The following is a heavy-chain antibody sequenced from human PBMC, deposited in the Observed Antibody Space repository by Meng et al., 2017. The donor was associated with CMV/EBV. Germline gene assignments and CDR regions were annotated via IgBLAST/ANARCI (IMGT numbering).Heavy chain of an antibody. Sequence: SETLSLTCAVYGGSFSGYYWSWIRQPPGKGLEWIGEINHSGSTNYNPSFKSRVTISVDTSKNQFSLKLSSVTAADTAVYYCARGAYDFWSGKDDYWGQGTLVTVSS. D-gene: IGHD3-3*01. V-gene: IGHV4-34*01. CDR3: ARGAYDFWSGKDDY. CDR1: GGSFSGYY. J-gene: IGHJ4*02. CDR2: INHSGST.